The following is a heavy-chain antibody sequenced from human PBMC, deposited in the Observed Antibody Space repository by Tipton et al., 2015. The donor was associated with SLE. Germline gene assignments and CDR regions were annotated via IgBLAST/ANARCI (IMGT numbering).Heavy chain of an antibody. Sequence: TLSLTCTVSVCSVCGSSKYAACIRQPPGKGLEWIGSIYYTVTTTYYNSFLQSRVPMSVDTSKNQFSLRLTSVIAADTAVYYCARLHGYSYGLNWFDPWGQGTLISVSS. CDR1: VCSVCGSSKY. V-gene: IGHV4-39*07. J-gene: IGHJ5*02. CDR2: IYYTVTTT. CDR3: ARLHGYSYGLNWFDP. D-gene: IGHD5-18*01.